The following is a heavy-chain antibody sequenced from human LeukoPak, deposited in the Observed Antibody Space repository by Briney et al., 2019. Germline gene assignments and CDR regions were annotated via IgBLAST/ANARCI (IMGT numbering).Heavy chain of an antibody. CDR3: AREMPTTETFDY. Sequence: GGSLRLSCAASGLTFSIFAMSWVRQAPGKGLEWVSTIGGSGGSTYYADSVKGRFTISRDNSKNTLYLQMNSLRAEDTAVYYCAREMPTTETFDYWGQGALVTVSS. CDR2: IGGSGGST. V-gene: IGHV3-23*01. J-gene: IGHJ4*02. CDR1: GLTFSIFA. D-gene: IGHD5-24*01.